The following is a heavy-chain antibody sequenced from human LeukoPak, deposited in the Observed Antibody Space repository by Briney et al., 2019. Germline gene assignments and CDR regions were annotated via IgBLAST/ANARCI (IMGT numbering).Heavy chain of an antibody. CDR3: ARDRRSDNYFDY. Sequence: GGSLRLSCAASGFTFSSYSMNWVRQAPGKGLEWVSSISSSSSYIYYADSVKGRFTISRDNAKNSLYLQINSLRAEDTAVYYCARDRRSDNYFDYWGQGTLVTVSS. V-gene: IGHV3-21*01. J-gene: IGHJ4*02. CDR1: GFTFSSYS. CDR2: ISSSSSYI.